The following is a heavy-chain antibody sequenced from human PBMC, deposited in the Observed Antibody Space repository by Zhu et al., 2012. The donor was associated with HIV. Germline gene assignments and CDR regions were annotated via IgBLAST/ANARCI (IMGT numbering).Heavy chain of an antibody. J-gene: IGHJ4*02. D-gene: IGHD3-22*01. CDR2: IYYAGDT. V-gene: IGHV4-38-2*01. CDR1: GYSISNGYY. CDR3: XRVNYDSTGYVDY. Sequence: QVQLQESGPGLVKPSETLSLTCDVYGYSISNGYYWGWIRQSPVKGLEWIGSIYYAGDTYYSPSLKSRVTISVDTSKNQFSLKLSSVTAADTALYYCXRVNYDSTGYVDYWGQGTLVSVSS.